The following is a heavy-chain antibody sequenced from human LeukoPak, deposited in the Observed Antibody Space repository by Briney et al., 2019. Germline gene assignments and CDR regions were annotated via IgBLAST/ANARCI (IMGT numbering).Heavy chain of an antibody. J-gene: IGHJ4*02. CDR1: VGTFSTYA. CDR2: IIPIFGTA. Sequence: ASVKLSSKASVGTFSTYAISWVRQAPGQGLEWMGGIIPIFGTANYAQKFQGRVTITADESTSTAYMELSNLRSEDTDVYYCASLKNWGSKYFDYWGQGTLVTVSS. CDR3: ASLKNWGSKYFDY. D-gene: IGHD7-27*01. V-gene: IGHV1-69*13.